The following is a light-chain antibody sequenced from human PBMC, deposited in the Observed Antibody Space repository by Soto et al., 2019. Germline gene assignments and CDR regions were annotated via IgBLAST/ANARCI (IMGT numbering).Light chain of an antibody. CDR2: GAS. V-gene: IGKV3-20*01. Sequence: EVVLTQSPGTLSLSPGERATLSCRASQSVSSSDLAWYQQKPGQAPRLLISGASRRATGIPDRFSASGSGTDFTLTISRLEPEDFAVFYCHLYGASPPTFGQGTKGEI. J-gene: IGKJ1*01. CDR3: HLYGASPPT. CDR1: QSVSSSD.